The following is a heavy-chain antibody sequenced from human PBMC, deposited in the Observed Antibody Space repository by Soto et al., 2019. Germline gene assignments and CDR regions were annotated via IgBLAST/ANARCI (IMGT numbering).Heavy chain of an antibody. CDR2: ILDTGTTV. CDR1: GFSFSSTD. Sequence: EFQVLESGGGWVQPGGSLRLSCAASGFSFSSTDMSWVRQAPGKGLEWGSTILDTGTTVFYADSVKGRFTVSRDNSHNTLSVQMTNLRADDTAVYYCVKNSGWFNTWGQGTLVAVSS. V-gene: IGHV3-23*01. CDR3: VKNSGWFNT. D-gene: IGHD3-10*01. J-gene: IGHJ5*02.